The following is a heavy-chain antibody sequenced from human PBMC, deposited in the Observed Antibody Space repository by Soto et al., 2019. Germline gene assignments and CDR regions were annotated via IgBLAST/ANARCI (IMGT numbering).Heavy chain of an antibody. CDR2: IIPILGIA. CDR1: GGTFSSYT. D-gene: IGHD5-12*01. CDR3: ARPFSGYDDAFDI. V-gene: IGHV1-69*02. J-gene: IGHJ3*02. Sequence: SVKVSCKASGGTFSSYTSSRVRQAPGQGLEWMGRIIPILGIANYAQKFQGRVTITADKSTSTAYMELSSLRSEDTAVYYCARPFSGYDDAFDIWGQGTMVTVSS.